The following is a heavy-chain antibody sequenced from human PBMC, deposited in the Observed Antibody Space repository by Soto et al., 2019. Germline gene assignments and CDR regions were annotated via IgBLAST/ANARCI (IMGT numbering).Heavy chain of an antibody. CDR2: IHYSGST. J-gene: IGHJ5*02. CDR1: GGSISSYY. Sequence: PSESLSLTCTVSGGSISSYYWSWIRQPPGKGLEWIGYIHYSGSTSYNPSLKSRVTISADTSKNQFSLKLSSVTAADTAIYYCARLVGGWFDPWGQGTLVTVSS. CDR3: ARLVGGWFDP. D-gene: IGHD2-8*02. V-gene: IGHV4-59*01.